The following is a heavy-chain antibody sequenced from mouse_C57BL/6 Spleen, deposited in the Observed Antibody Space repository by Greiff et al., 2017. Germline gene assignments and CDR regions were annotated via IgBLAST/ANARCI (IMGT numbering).Heavy chain of an antibody. D-gene: IGHD4-1*01. V-gene: IGHV5-12*01. CDR1: GFTFSDYY. CDR3: ARKGKTWDYYYAMDC. Sequence: EVKLVESGGGLVQPGGSLKLSCAASGFTFSDYYMYWVRQTPEKRLEWVAYISNGGGSTYYPDTVKGRFTISRDNATTTLYLQMSRLKSEDTAMYYCARKGKTWDYYYAMDCWGQGASVTVSS. CDR2: ISNGGGST. J-gene: IGHJ4*01.